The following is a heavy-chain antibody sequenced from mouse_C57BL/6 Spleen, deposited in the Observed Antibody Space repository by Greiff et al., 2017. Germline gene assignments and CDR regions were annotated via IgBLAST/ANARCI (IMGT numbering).Heavy chain of an antibody. Sequence: QVQLQQSGPELVKPGASVKISCKASGYAFSSSWMNWVKQRPGKGLEWIGRIYPGDGDTNYNGKFKGKATLTADKSSSTAYMQLSSRTSEDAAVYFCARWGDDYDEAYWGQGTMVTVSA. CDR3: ARWGDDYDEAY. CDR1: GYAFSSSW. D-gene: IGHD2-4*01. V-gene: IGHV1-82*01. CDR2: IYPGDGDT. J-gene: IGHJ3*01.